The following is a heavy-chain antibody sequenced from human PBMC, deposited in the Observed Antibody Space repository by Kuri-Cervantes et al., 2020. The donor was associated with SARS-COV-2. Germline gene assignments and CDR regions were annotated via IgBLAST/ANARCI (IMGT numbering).Heavy chain of an antibody. D-gene: IGHD3-3*01. Sequence: GSLRLSCVVSGGAITTYNWWTWVRQPPGKGLQWIGEIFHDGFTKFNPSLSLKGRVTMSLDKSKNQFSLNLTSVTAADTAVYYCARGPAITIFGVLRGRENWFDPWGQGTLVTVSS. CDR3: ARGPAITIFGVLRGRENWFDP. J-gene: IGHJ5*02. V-gene: IGHV4-4*02. CDR1: GGAITTYNW. CDR2: IFHDGFT.